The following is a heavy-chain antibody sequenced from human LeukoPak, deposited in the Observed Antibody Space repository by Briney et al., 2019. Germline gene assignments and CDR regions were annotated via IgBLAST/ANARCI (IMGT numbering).Heavy chain of an antibody. V-gene: IGHV1-18*01. D-gene: IGHD3-10*01. CDR3: AREYYGSGRYYNGLDY. CDR1: GYTFTSYG. J-gene: IGHJ4*02. CDR2: ISAYNGNT. Sequence: ASVKVSCKASGYTFTSYGISWVRQAPGQGLEWMGWISAYNGNTNYAQKLQGRVTMTTDTSTSTAYMELRSLRSDDTAVYYCAREYYGSGRYYNGLDYWGQGTLVTVSS.